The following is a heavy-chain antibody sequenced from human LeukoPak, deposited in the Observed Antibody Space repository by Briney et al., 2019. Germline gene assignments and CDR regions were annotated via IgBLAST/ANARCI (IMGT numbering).Heavy chain of an antibody. Sequence: ASVKVSCKASGYTFTGYYMHWVRQAPGQGLELMGWINPNSGGTNYAQKFQGRVTMTRDTSISTAYMELSRLRSDDTAVYDCARVRGFGNYVLGAFDIWGQGTMVTVSS. CDR2: INPNSGGT. CDR1: GYTFTGYY. V-gene: IGHV1-2*02. J-gene: IGHJ3*02. D-gene: IGHD4-11*01. CDR3: ARVRGFGNYVLGAFDI.